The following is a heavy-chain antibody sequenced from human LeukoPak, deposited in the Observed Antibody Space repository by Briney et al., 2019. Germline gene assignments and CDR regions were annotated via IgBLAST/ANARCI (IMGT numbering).Heavy chain of an antibody. CDR3: AGRGDGNLYYFDH. J-gene: IGHJ4*02. Sequence: GGSLRLSCAASRFTFSSYWMSWVRRAPGKGLEWVANIKQDGGEKYYVDSVKGRFTISRDNAKNSLYLQMNSLRPEDTAVYYCAGRGDGNLYYFDHWGQGTLVTASS. V-gene: IGHV3-7*04. CDR2: IKQDGGEK. D-gene: IGHD5-24*01. CDR1: RFTFSSYW.